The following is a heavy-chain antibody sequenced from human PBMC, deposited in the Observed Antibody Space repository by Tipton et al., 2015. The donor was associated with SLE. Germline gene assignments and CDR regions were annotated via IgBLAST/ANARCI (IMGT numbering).Heavy chain of an antibody. J-gene: IGHJ5*02. CDR2: IYYSGST. Sequence: TLSLTCVVYGGSFSGYYWNWIRQPPGKGLEWIGYIYYSGSTYYNPSLESRVTISGDTSKNQFSLKLSSVTAADTAVYYCAREVVTGNGRHFGPWGQGTLVTVSS. V-gene: IGHV4-30-4*08. D-gene: IGHD3-22*01. CDR3: AREVVTGNGRHFGP. CDR1: GGSFSGYY.